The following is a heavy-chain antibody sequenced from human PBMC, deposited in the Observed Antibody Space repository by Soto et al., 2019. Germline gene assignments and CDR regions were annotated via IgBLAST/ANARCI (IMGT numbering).Heavy chain of an antibody. D-gene: IGHD3-3*02. V-gene: IGHV1-69*12. Sequence: QVQLEQSGAEVKKPGSSVKVSCKASGGTFSTSAISWVRQAPGQGLAWMGGIMHIFRKPDYAQKFQGRVTVTADESTSTAYMELSGLRSDDTAVYYCARDKDRQQLGGNYYYILDVWGQGTTVIVSS. CDR2: IMHIFRKP. CDR1: GGTFSTSA. J-gene: IGHJ6*02. CDR3: ARDKDRQQLGGNYYYILDV.